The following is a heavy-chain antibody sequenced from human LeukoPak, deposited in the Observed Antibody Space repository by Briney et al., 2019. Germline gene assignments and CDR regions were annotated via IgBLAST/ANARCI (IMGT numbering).Heavy chain of an antibody. Sequence: PSETLSLTCTVSGGSISRYYLSWIRQHAEKGLEWMGRIYTSGSTKYNPSLKSRVTMSVDTSKNQFSLKLSSVTAADTAVYYCARILTPDSSGFYYGMDVWGQGTTVTVS. J-gene: IGHJ6*02. V-gene: IGHV4-4*07. D-gene: IGHD3-22*01. CDR3: ARILTPDSSGFYYGMDV. CDR1: GGSISRYY. CDR2: IYTSGST.